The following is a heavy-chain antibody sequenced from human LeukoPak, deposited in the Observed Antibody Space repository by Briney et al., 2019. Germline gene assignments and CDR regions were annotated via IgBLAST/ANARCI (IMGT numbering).Heavy chain of an antibody. CDR1: GFTFSSYA. CDR3: ARVRFYDYYYGMDV. D-gene: IGHD3-10*01. V-gene: IGHV3-23*01. CDR2: ISGSGGST. Sequence: GGSLRLSCAASGFTFSSYAMSWVRQAPGKGLEWVSAISGSGGSTYYADSVKGRFTISRDTSKNTLYLQMNSLRAEDTAVYYCARVRFYDYYYGMDVWGQGTTVTVSS. J-gene: IGHJ6*02.